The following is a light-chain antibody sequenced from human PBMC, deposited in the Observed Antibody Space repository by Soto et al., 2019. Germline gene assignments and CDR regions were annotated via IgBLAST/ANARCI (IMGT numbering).Light chain of an antibody. CDR1: SSNIGNNP. J-gene: IGLJ2*01. Sequence: QSVLTQPPSVSGTPGQGVIISCSGSSSNIGNNPVNWYQQLPGTAPKLLIHTNDQRPSGVPDRFSGSKSGTSGSLAISGLQSEDEADYYCASWDGSLSALVFGGGTKPTVL. CDR3: ASWDGSLSALV. V-gene: IGLV1-44*01. CDR2: TND.